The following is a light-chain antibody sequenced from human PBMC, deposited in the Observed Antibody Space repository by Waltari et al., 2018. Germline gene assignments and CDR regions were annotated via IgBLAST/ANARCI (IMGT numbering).Light chain of an antibody. CDR3: QVWVQSDHRVV. Sequence: SYVLTQPPSMSVAPGQTATVTCGGDNIVAQSVHWYPQRAGQAPVLVIFDDTDRPSGIPERFSGSNSDNTATLTIKRVEAGDEADYFCQVWVQSDHRVVFGGGTRLTVL. CDR1: NIVAQS. J-gene: IGLJ2*01. V-gene: IGLV3-21*02. CDR2: DDT.